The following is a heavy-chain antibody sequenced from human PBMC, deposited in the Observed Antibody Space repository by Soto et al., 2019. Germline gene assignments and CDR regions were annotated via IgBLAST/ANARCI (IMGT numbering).Heavy chain of an antibody. J-gene: IGHJ6*03. CDR3: ARQNKKGYMDV. CDR2: INPSGGST. V-gene: IGHV1-46*01. Sequence: HAPRQGLEWMGIINPSGGSTSYAQKFQDWVTMTRDTSISTAYMELSRLRSDDTAVYYCARQNKKGYMDVWGKGTTVTVSS.